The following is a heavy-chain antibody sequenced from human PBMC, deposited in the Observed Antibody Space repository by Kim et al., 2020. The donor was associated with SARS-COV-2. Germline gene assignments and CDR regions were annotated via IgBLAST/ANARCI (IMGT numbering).Heavy chain of an antibody. CDR2: IYYSGST. V-gene: IGHV4-39*07. CDR3: ARGSPGYDILTGYYNDRWFDP. J-gene: IGHJ5*02. Sequence: SETLSLTCTVSGGSISSSSYYWGWIRQPPGKGLEWIGSIYYSGSTYYNPSLKSRVTISVDTSKNQFSLKLSSVTAADTAVYYCARGSPGYDILTGYYNDRWFDPWGQGTLVTVSS. D-gene: IGHD3-9*01. CDR1: GGSISSSSYY.